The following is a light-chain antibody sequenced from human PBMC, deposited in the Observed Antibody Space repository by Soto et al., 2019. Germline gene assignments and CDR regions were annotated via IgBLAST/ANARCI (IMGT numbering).Light chain of an antibody. CDR1: QSVSSIS. Sequence: EIVLTQSPGTLSLSPGERATLSCRASQSVSSISLAWYQQKPGQAPRLLMYGASSRATGIPDRFSGSGSGTDFTLTISRLEPEDSAGYYCQQYGSSSWTFGQGTKVEIK. CDR2: GAS. J-gene: IGKJ1*01. V-gene: IGKV3-20*01. CDR3: QQYGSSSWT.